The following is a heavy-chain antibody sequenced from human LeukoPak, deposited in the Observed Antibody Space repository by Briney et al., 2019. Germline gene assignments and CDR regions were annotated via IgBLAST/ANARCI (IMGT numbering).Heavy chain of an antibody. Sequence: ASVKVSCKASGYTFTSYYMHWVRQAPGQGLEWMGIINPSGGSTSYAQKFQGRVTMTRDTSTSTVYMELSSLRSEDTAVYYCARDISPPDYSNYYYYYYMDVWGKGTTVTVSS. CDR2: INPSGGST. J-gene: IGHJ6*03. CDR1: GYTFTSYY. V-gene: IGHV1-46*01. D-gene: IGHD4-11*01. CDR3: ARDISPPDYSNYYYYYYMDV.